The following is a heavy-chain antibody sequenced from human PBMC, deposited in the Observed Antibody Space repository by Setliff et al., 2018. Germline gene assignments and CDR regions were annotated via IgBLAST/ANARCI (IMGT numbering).Heavy chain of an antibody. Sequence: PGGSLRLSCAASGFTFSGSAMHWVRQASGKGLEWVGRIRSKANSYATAYAASVKGRFTISRDDSKNTAYLQMNSLKIEDTAVYYCAGAGGNSDYFDYWGQGTLVTVSS. J-gene: IGHJ4*02. CDR3: AGAGGNSDYFDY. CDR2: IRSKANSYAT. D-gene: IGHD2-21*02. V-gene: IGHV3-73*01. CDR1: GFTFSGSA.